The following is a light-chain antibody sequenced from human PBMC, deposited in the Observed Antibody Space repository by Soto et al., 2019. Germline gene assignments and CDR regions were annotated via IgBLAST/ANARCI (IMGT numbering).Light chain of an antibody. V-gene: IGKV3-11*01. CDR3: QHRNNWPT. J-gene: IGKJ4*01. Sequence: EVVLTQSPAILSLSPGERVTLSCRASQSISSSLAWYQHKPGRAPRLLIYDASNRATGIPARFSGSGSGTDFTLTISSLEPEDFAVYYCQHRNNWPTFGGGTKVEIK. CDR2: DAS. CDR1: QSISSS.